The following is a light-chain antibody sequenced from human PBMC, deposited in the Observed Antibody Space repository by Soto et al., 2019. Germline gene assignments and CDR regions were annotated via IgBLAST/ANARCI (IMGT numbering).Light chain of an antibody. CDR1: QGINTW. J-gene: IGKJ3*01. CDR3: QQTNSFPFT. V-gene: IGKV1D-12*01. Sequence: DIQMTQSPSFVSASVGDRVTITCRASQGINTWLAWYQQKPGKAPDLLIYATSSLHTGVPSRFSGRGSGTEFIFTISSLRPEDSATYYCQQTNSFPFTFGPGTKVEIK. CDR2: ATS.